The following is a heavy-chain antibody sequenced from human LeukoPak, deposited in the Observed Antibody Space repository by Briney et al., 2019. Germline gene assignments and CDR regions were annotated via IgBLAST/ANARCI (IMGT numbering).Heavy chain of an antibody. CDR1: GYTFTDSA. CDR2: INAGNGNT. J-gene: IGHJ4*02. Sequence: ASXKVSCKASGYTFTDSALHWLRQAPGQRLEWMGWINAGNGNTRYSEKFQDRVTITRDTSATTVYMELSSLRSEDSAIYYCARFYFDRSADSGRWGQGTLVIVSS. CDR3: ARFYFDRSADSGR. D-gene: IGHD3-22*01. V-gene: IGHV1-3*01.